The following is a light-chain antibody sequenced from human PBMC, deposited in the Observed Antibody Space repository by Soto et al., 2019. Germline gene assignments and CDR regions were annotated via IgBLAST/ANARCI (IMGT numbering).Light chain of an antibody. J-gene: IGLJ1*01. CDR2: GYI. Sequence: QSVLTQPPSVSGAPGQRVTIACIGTTSNIGAHYDVHWYQHIPGTAPKLLIYGYIHRPSGVPDRFSGSKSDTSASLAITGLQAEDEADYYCQSYDSSLSSYVYGPGTKVTVL. CDR1: TSNIGAHYD. V-gene: IGLV1-40*01. CDR3: QSYDSSLSSYV.